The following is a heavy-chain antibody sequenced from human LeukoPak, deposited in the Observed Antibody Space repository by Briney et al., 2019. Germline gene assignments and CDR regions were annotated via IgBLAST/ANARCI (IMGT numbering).Heavy chain of an antibody. Sequence: GGSLRLSCAASGLTFSNYGMHWVRQAPGKGLEWVAFISHNGNNKYYGDSVKGRFTISRDNSKNTLFLQTSSLRAEDTAVYFCAKGWGYSIWPGYEYAMAVWGQGTTVPVSS. D-gene: IGHD3/OR15-3a*01. CDR2: ISHNGNNK. CDR1: GLTFSNYG. V-gene: IGHV3-30*18. CDR3: AKGWGYSIWPGYEYAMAV. J-gene: IGHJ6*02.